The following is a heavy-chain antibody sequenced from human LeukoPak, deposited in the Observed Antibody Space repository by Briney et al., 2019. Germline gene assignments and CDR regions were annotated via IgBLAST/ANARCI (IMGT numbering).Heavy chain of an antibody. CDR2: ISSSSSYI. D-gene: IGHD3-22*01. Sequence: GGSLRLSCAASGFTFSSYSMNWVRQAPGKGLEWVSSISSSSSYIYYADSVKGRFTISRDNSKNTLYLQMNSLRAEDTAVYYCAKDHSAYYYDSSGPYYFDYWGQGTLVTVSS. CDR3: AKDHSAYYYDSSGPYYFDY. CDR1: GFTFSSYS. J-gene: IGHJ4*02. V-gene: IGHV3-21*04.